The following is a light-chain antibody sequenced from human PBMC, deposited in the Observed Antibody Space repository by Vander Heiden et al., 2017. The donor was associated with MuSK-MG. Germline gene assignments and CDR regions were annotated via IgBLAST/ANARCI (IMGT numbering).Light chain of an antibody. Sequence: DIQMTQSPSSLSASVGDRVTINCRASQSISNYLSWYQQRPGKAPKLLIYAASSLQSGVPSRFSGSGSGTDFTLTISSLQPEDFASNYCQETDTTSWTFGQGTKVEIK. CDR2: AAS. V-gene: IGKV1-39*01. CDR1: QSISNY. CDR3: QETDTTSWT. J-gene: IGKJ1*01.